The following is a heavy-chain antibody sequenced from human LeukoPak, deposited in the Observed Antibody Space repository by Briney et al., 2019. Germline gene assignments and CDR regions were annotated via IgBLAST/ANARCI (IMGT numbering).Heavy chain of an antibody. D-gene: IGHD3-22*01. CDR1: GFIFSSFG. J-gene: IGHJ4*02. CDR2: IWHDGSYK. CDR3: ARVGDYENSGSQPFDY. V-gene: IGHV3-33*01. Sequence: GGSLRLSCAASGFIFSSFGMHWVRQAPGKGLEWVAVIWHDGSYKYYLDSVKGRFTISRDNAKNTLYLQMNNLRVEDTTVYYCARVGDYENSGSQPFDYWGQGTLVTVSS.